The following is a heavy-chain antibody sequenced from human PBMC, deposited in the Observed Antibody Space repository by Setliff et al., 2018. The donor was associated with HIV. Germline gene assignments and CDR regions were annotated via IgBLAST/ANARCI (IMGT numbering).Heavy chain of an antibody. J-gene: IGHJ1*01. CDR3: ARDPAPSSSASYFQH. V-gene: IGHV1-46*01. CDR2: INPSSGST. Sequence: AASVKVSCKASGYTFTSYYMHWVRQAPGQGLEWMGIINPSSGSTTYAQKFQGRVTMTRDTSTSTVYMELSSLRSEDTAVYYCARDPAPSSSASYFQHWGQGTPVTVSS. CDR1: GYTFTSYY. D-gene: IGHD6-6*01.